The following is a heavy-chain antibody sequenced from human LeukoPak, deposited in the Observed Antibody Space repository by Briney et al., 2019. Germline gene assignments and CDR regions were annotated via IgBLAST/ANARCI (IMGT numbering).Heavy chain of an antibody. V-gene: IGHV1-2*02. Sequence: ASVKVSCEASGYTFTGYYMHWVRQAPGQGLEWMGWINPNSGGTNYAQKFQGRVTMTRDTSISTAYMELSRLRSDDTAVYYCARETVGPYSSSSDYYYYMDVWGKGTTVTVSS. J-gene: IGHJ6*03. CDR2: INPNSGGT. CDR1: GYTFTGYY. D-gene: IGHD6-6*01. CDR3: ARETVGPYSSSSDYYYYMDV.